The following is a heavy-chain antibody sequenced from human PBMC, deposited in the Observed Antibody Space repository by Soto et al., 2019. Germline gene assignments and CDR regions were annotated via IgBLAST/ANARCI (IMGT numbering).Heavy chain of an antibody. D-gene: IGHD3-3*01. CDR2: MNPNSGNT. CDR1: GYTFTSYD. J-gene: IGHJ6*02. V-gene: IGHV1-8*01. Sequence: ASVKVSCEASGYTFTSYDINWVRQATGQGLEWMGWMNPNSGNTGYAQKFQGRVTMTRNTSISTAYMELSSLRSEDTAVYYCARGPYYDFWSGYYTSYYYYYGMDVWGQGTTVTVYS. CDR3: ARGPYYDFWSGYYTSYYYYYGMDV.